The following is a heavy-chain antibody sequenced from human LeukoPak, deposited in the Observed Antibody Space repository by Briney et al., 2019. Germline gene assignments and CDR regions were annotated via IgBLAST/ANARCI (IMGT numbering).Heavy chain of an antibody. CDR3: ARVSNDILTGTITPFDY. D-gene: IGHD3-9*01. J-gene: IGHJ4*02. V-gene: IGHV1-2*02. CDR2: INPNSGGT. Sequence: ASVKVSCKASGYTFTGYYMHWVRQASGQGLEWMGWINPNSGGTNYAQKFQGRVTMTRDTSISTAYMELSRLRSDDTAVYYCARVSNDILTGTITPFDYWGQGTLVTVSS. CDR1: GYTFTGYY.